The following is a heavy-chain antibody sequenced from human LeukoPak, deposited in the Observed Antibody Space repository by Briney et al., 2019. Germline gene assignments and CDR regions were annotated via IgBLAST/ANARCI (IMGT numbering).Heavy chain of an antibody. Sequence: GGSLRLSCAASGFTFSSYAMSWVRQAPGKGLEWVSAISGSGGSTYYADSVKGRFTISRDNSKNTPYLQMNSLRAEDTAVYYCAKDELGITMIYFDYWGQGTLVTVSS. CDR3: AKDELGITMIYFDY. D-gene: IGHD3-22*01. CDR2: ISGSGGST. CDR1: GFTFSSYA. V-gene: IGHV3-23*01. J-gene: IGHJ4*02.